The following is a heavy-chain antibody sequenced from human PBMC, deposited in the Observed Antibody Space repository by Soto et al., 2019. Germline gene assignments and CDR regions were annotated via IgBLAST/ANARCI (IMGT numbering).Heavy chain of an antibody. CDR3: ASGTIQTTLDY. CDR2: IYYTGST. V-gene: IGHV4-61*08. D-gene: IGHD1-1*01. CDR1: GGPISSGGFY. Sequence: SETLSLTCTVSGGPISSGGFYWSWIRQHPGKGLEWIAYIYYTGSTNYNPSLKSRVTISVDTSKNQFSLKLSSVTAAVTAVYYCASGTIQTTLDYWGQGTLVTVSS. J-gene: IGHJ4*02.